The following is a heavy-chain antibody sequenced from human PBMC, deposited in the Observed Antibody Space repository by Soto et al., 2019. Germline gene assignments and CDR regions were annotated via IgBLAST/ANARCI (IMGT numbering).Heavy chain of an antibody. J-gene: IGHJ6*02. D-gene: IGHD3-3*01. V-gene: IGHV1-69*13. CDR2: IIPIFGTA. Sequence: ASVKVSCKASGGTFSSYAISWVRQAPGQGLEWMGGIIPIFGTANYAQKFQGRVTITADESTSTAYMELSSLRSEDTAVYYCARRVEGYHYDFWGGYYGYYYYGMDVWGQGTTVTVSS. CDR1: GGTFSSYA. CDR3: ARRVEGYHYDFWGGYYGYYYYGMDV.